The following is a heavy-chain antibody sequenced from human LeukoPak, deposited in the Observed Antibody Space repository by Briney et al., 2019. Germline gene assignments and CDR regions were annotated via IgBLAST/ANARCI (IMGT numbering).Heavy chain of an antibody. CDR1: GYTFTSYG. Sequence: GASVRVSCKASGYTFTSYGISWVRQAPGQGLEWMGWISAYNDNTNYAQKLHGRVTMTTDTSTSTAYMELRSLRSDDTAVYYCAREQCSSTSCYYWFDPWGQGTLVTVSS. J-gene: IGHJ5*02. D-gene: IGHD2-2*01. V-gene: IGHV1-18*01. CDR2: ISAYNDNT. CDR3: AREQCSSTSCYYWFDP.